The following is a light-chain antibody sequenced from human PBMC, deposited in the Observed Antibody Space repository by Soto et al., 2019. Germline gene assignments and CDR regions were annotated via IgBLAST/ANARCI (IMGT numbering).Light chain of an antibody. CDR1: QSLISIN. CDR3: QQYHRSPIT. Sequence: EIVLTQSPGTLSLSPGERATLSCRASQSLISINFSWYQHKPGQAPRLLIYGVSNRATAIPDRFSGSGSGTDFTLTINRLEPEDFAVYYCQQYHRSPITFGQGTRLEIK. V-gene: IGKV3-20*01. J-gene: IGKJ5*01. CDR2: GVS.